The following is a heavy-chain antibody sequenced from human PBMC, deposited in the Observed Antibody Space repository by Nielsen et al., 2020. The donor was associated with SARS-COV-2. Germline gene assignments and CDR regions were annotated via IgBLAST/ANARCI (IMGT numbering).Heavy chain of an antibody. CDR2: TNHRGST. V-gene: IGHV4-34*01. CDR3: ARAVYYGSGSHYRGSDY. D-gene: IGHD3-10*01. Sequence: SETLSLTCAVYGGSFSGFYWSWIRQSPGMGLEWIGETNHRGSTNYNPSLKSRVTISVDTSKTQFSLKLISVSAADTAVYFCARAVYYGSGSHYRGSDYWGQGTLVTVSS. CDR1: GGSFSGFY. J-gene: IGHJ4*02.